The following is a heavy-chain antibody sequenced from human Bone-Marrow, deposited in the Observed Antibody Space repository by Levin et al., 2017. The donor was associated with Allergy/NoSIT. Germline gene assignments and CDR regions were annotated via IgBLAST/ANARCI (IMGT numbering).Heavy chain of an antibody. D-gene: IGHD5-12*01. CDR3: ARVFRWLRNYYYGMDV. CDR2: INHSGST. V-gene: IGHV4-34*01. J-gene: IGHJ6*02. CDR1: GGSFSGYY. Sequence: PSETLSLTCAVYGGSFSGYYWSWIRQPPGKGLEWIGEINHSGSTNYNPSLKSRVTISVDTSKNQFSLKLSSVTAADTAVYYWARVFRWLRNYYYGMDVWGQGTTVTVSS.